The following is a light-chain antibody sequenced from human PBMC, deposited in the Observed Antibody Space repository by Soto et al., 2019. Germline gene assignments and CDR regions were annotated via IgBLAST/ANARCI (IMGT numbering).Light chain of an antibody. CDR1: QSISNH. CDR3: QQSYNSHT. J-gene: IGKJ2*01. V-gene: IGKV1-39*01. CDR2: AAS. Sequence: IPMTQSPSSLSASVGDRVTITCRASQSISNHLNWYQQKPGKAPKLLIYAASTLQSGVPSRFSGSGSETDFTLTISSLQPEDFATYYCQQSYNSHTFGQGTKLEI.